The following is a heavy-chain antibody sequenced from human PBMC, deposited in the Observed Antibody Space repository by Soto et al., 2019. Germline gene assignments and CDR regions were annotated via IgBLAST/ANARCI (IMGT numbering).Heavy chain of an antibody. Sequence: PGGSLRLSCAASGFTFISDAMSWVRQAPGKGLEWVSAISGSAGSTYYAGSVKGRFTISRENAKNSSYLQMNSLRADDTAVYYCAKDIHDYIWGSYRPWGQGTLVTVSS. CDR2: ISGSAGST. CDR1: GFTFISDA. D-gene: IGHD3-16*02. J-gene: IGHJ5*02. CDR3: AKDIHDYIWGSYRP. V-gene: IGHV3-23*01.